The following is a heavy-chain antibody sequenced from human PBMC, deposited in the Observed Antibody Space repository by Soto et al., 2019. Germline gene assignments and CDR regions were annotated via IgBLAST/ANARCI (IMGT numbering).Heavy chain of an antibody. CDR1: GFTFSSYA. J-gene: IGHJ6*02. V-gene: IGHV3-23*01. Sequence: GGSLRLSCAASGFTFSSYAMSWVRQAPGKGLEWVSAISGSGGSTYYADSVKGRFTISRDNSKNTLYLQMNSLRAEDTAVYYCAKDAYYDFWSGYSPDYYYGMDVWGQGTTVTVSS. CDR2: ISGSGGST. CDR3: AKDAYYDFWSGYSPDYYYGMDV. D-gene: IGHD3-3*01.